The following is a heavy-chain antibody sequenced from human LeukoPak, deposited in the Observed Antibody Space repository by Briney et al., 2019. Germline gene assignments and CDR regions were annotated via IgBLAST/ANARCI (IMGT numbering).Heavy chain of an antibody. D-gene: IGHD6-19*01. CDR1: GFTFSSYW. Sequence: GGSLRLSCAASGFTFSSYWMHWVRQAPGKGLEWVAIISYDGGIKYYADSVKGRFTISRDNSKNTLFLQMNSLTVADTAFYYCARESSSGWHYFDFWGQGTLVSVSS. CDR3: ARESSSGWHYFDF. J-gene: IGHJ4*02. CDR2: ISYDGGIK. V-gene: IGHV3-30*03.